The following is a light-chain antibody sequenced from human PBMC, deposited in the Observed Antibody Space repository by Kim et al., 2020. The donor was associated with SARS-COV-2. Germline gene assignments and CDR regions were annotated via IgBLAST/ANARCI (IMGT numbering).Light chain of an antibody. Sequence: VSPGPTARITGSGDNVGNKYACWYKQKPGQSPVLVIYQESKRPSGIPERFSGSNAGNTATLTISGTQAMDEADYYCQAWDSSTAVFGGGTQLTVL. V-gene: IGLV3-1*01. CDR2: QES. CDR3: QAWDSSTAV. J-gene: IGLJ2*01. CDR1: NVGNKY.